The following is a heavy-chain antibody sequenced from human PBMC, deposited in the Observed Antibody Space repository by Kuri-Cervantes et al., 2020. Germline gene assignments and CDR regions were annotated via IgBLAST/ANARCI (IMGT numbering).Heavy chain of an antibody. V-gene: IGHV3-23*01. D-gene: IGHD5-12*01. CDR3: AIMGYSGYDFFY. CDR2: LTGNGDDT. J-gene: IGHJ4*02. CDR1: GFTFSSYA. Sequence: GESLKISCVASGFTFSSYAMSWARQAPGKGLEWVSVLTGNGDDTLYADSVKGRFTISRDNSKNTLYLQMNSLRAEDTAVYYCAIMGYSGYDFFYWGQGTLVTVSS.